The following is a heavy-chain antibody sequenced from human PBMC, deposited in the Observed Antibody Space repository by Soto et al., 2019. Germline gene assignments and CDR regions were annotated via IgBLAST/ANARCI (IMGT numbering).Heavy chain of an antibody. D-gene: IGHD1-26*01. V-gene: IGHV3-33*01. J-gene: IGHJ4*02. CDR3: ARDYWRGMGAATYYFDY. Sequence: QVQLVESGGGVAQPGSSLSLSGEGSGFTFSSHALHWVRQPPGKGLEGVAVIWYDGSKKYYADSVKGRFTISRDNSKNTLYLQVNSLRAEDTAMYYCARDYWRGMGAATYYFDYWGQGTLVTVSS. CDR1: GFTFSSHA. CDR2: IWYDGSKK.